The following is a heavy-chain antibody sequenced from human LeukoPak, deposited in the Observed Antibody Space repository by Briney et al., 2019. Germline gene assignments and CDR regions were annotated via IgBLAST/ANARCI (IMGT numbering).Heavy chain of an antibody. CDR1: GFTFSSYS. CDR3: ARDLAAAGTRGLDY. CDR2: ISSSSSYI. D-gene: IGHD6-13*01. J-gene: IGHJ4*02. V-gene: IGHV3-21*01. Sequence: GGSLRLSCAASGFTFSSYSMNWVRQALGKGLEWVSSISSSSSYIYYADSVKGRFTISRDNAKNSLYLQMNNLRAEDTAVYYCARDLAAAGTRGLDYWGQGTLVTVSS.